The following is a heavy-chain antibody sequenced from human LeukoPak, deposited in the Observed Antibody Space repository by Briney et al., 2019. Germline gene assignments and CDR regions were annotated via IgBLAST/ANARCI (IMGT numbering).Heavy chain of an antibody. D-gene: IGHD3-10*01. CDR1: GFTFSSYW. V-gene: IGHV3-74*01. Sequence: GGSLRLSCTASGFTFSSYWMHWVRQVPGKGLVWVSLIKSDGRSTSYAGSVKGRFTISRDNAKKTLYLQMNSLRVEDTAVYYCARVPYYGSGSYYNDYMDVWGKGTTVTISS. J-gene: IGHJ6*03. CDR3: ARVPYYGSGSYYNDYMDV. CDR2: IKSDGRST.